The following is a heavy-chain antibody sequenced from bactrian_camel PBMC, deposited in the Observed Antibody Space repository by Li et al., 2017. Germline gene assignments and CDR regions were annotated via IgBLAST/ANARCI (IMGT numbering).Heavy chain of an antibody. Sequence: VQLVESGGGLVQPGGSLRLSCAASGFTFSRSTMNWVRQAPGKGLEWVSIINRGGTTYYANSVKGRFTISRDNTRNTIDLQLNSLNTEDTAMYYCAKEATEGGEGWDTWGQGTQVTVS. V-gene: IGHV3S40*01. D-gene: IGHD4*01. CDR3: AKEATEGGEGWDT. CDR1: GFTFSRST. J-gene: IGHJ6*01. CDR2: IINRGGTT.